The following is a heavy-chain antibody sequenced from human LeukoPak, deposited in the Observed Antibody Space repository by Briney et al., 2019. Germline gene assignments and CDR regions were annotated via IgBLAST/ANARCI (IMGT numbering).Heavy chain of an antibody. CDR2: IWYDGSNK. CDR3: VNRVYSSGQAGMDV. CDR1: GFTFSSYD. Sequence: PGGSLRLSCAASGFTFSSYDMHWIRQAPGKGLEWVALIWYDGSNKYYPDSVKGRFTISRDNSKNTLFLQMNSLRAEDAAVYYCVNRVYSSGQAGMDVWGQGTTVTVS. V-gene: IGHV3-33*06. J-gene: IGHJ6*02. D-gene: IGHD6-19*01.